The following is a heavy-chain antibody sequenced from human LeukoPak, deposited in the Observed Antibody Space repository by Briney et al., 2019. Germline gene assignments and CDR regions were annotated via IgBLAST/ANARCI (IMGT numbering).Heavy chain of an antibody. CDR3: ALLAVASDFDY. D-gene: IGHD6-19*01. J-gene: IGHJ4*02. CDR1: GFPFSVYE. V-gene: IGHV3-48*03. CDR2: IGGSGTTR. Sequence: PGGSLRLSCAVSGFPFSVYEVNWVRQAPGKGLEWVSNIGGSGTTRYYADSVKGRFSISRDNAENSLYLQMNSLRVEDTGIYYCALLAVASDFDYWGQGALVTVSS.